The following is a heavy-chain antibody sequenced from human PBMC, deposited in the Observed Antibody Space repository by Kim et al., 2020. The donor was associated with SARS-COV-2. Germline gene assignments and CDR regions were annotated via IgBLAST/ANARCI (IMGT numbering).Heavy chain of an antibody. CDR2: IKSKTDGGTT. CDR1: GFTFSNAG. D-gene: IGHD4-17*01. CDR3: TTPYTLTTTYGMDV. V-gene: IGHV3-15*01. Sequence: GGSLRLSCAASGFTFSNAGMTWVRQAPGKGLEWVGRIKSKTDGGTTDYAAPVKGRFTISRDDSMNTLYLQMNSLKTEDTAFYYCTTPYTLTTTYGMDVWGQGTTVTVSS. J-gene: IGHJ6*02.